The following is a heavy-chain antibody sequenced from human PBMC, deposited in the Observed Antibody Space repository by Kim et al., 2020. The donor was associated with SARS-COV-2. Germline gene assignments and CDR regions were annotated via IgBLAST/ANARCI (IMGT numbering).Heavy chain of an antibody. J-gene: IGHJ5*02. Sequence: TLSLTCAASGGSISSSNWWSWVRQPPGKGLEWIGEIYHSGSTNYNPSLKSRVTISVDKSKNQFSLKLSSVTAADTAVYYCARGGYGSGSYFLDNWFDPWGQGTLVTVSS. V-gene: IGHV4-4*02. D-gene: IGHD3-10*01. CDR2: IYHSGST. CDR3: ARGGYGSGSYFLDNWFDP. CDR1: GGSISSSNW.